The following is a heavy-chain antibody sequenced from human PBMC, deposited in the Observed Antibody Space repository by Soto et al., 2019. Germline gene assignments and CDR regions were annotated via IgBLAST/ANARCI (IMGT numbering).Heavy chain of an antibody. CDR3: ARAHLAAATQFGYFHP. V-gene: IGHV3-33*01. Sequence: GGSLRLSCAASEFTFSSYGMHWVRQAPGKGLEWVAVIWYDGSKEYYADSVKGRFTISRDNSKNTLYLQMNSRRAEDTAVYYCARAHLAAATQFGYFHPWGEGTLVTVS. CDR1: EFTFSSYG. CDR2: IWYDGSKE. D-gene: IGHD6-13*01. J-gene: IGHJ1*01.